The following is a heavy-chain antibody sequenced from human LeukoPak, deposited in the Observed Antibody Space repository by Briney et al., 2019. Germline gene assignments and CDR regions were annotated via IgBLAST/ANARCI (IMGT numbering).Heavy chain of an antibody. D-gene: IGHD3-3*02. V-gene: IGHV1-18*01. Sequence: ASVKVSCKASGGTFSSYGISWVRQAPGQGLEWMGWISAYNGNTNYAQKLQGRVTMTTDTSTSTAYMELRSLRSDDTAVYYCARYAVVLGYPSEGGFDYWGQGTLVTVSS. CDR1: GGTFSSYG. CDR3: ARYAVVLGYPSEGGFDY. CDR2: ISAYNGNT. J-gene: IGHJ4*02.